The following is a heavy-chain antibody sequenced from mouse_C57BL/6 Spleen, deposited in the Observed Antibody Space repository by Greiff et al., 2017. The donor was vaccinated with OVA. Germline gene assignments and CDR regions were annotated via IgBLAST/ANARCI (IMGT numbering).Heavy chain of an antibody. V-gene: IGHV1-42*01. CDR3: AREDEGFAY. J-gene: IGHJ3*01. CDR2: INPSTGGT. Sequence: DVQLQESGPELVKPGASVKISCKASGYSFTGYYMNWVKQSPEKSLEWIGEINPSTGGTTYNQKFKAKATLTVDKSSSTAYMQLKSLTSEDSAVYYCAREDEGFAYWGQGTLVTVSA. CDR1: GYSFTGYY.